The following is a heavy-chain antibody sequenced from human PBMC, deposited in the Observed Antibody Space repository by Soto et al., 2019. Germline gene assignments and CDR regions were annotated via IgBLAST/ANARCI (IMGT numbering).Heavy chain of an antibody. J-gene: IGHJ6*02. D-gene: IGHD2-8*01. CDR1: GFTFSSYG. Sequence: QVQLVESGGGVVQPGRSLRLSCAASGFTFSSYGMHWVRQAPGKGLEWVAVISYDGSNKYYADSVKGRFTISRDNSKNTLYLQMNSLRAEDTAVYYCAKEHCTNGVCSSDYYYGMDVWGQGTTVTVSS. V-gene: IGHV3-30*18. CDR3: AKEHCTNGVCSSDYYYGMDV. CDR2: ISYDGSNK.